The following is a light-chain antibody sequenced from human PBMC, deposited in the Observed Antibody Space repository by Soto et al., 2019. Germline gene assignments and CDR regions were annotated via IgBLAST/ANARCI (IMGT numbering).Light chain of an antibody. V-gene: IGKV3-11*01. CDR1: QSVNSY. CDR3: QQRSKWPPWT. CDR2: DAS. J-gene: IGKJ1*01. Sequence: EIVLTQSPATLSLSPGERAALSCRASQSVNSYLAWYQQKPGQAPRLLIYDASNTATGIPARFSGSGAGTDLTLTIRGLEPEDFAFYYCQQRSKWPPWTFGQGTKVEIK.